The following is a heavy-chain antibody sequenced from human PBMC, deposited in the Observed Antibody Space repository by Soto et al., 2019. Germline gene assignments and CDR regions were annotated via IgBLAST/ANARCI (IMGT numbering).Heavy chain of an antibody. Sequence: GGSLRLSCAASGFTFDDYAMHWVRQAPGKGLEWVSGISWNSGSIGYADSVKGRFTISRDNAKNSLYLQMNSLRAEDTALYYCAKDIRYWNDGDTVSAFDIWGQGTMVTVSS. CDR1: GFTFDDYA. V-gene: IGHV3-9*01. D-gene: IGHD1-1*01. J-gene: IGHJ3*02. CDR2: ISWNSGSI. CDR3: AKDIRYWNDGDTVSAFDI.